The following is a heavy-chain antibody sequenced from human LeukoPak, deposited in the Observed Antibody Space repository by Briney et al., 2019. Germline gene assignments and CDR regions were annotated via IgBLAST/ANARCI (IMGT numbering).Heavy chain of an antibody. CDR1: GFTFSSYA. V-gene: IGHV3-30*04. J-gene: IGHJ3*02. CDR3: ARDTRQSAFDI. D-gene: IGHD1-1*01. CDR2: ISYDGSNK. Sequence: GGSLRLSCAASGFTFSSYAMHWVRQAPGKGLEWVAVISYDGSNKYYADSVKGRFTISRDNSKNTLYLQMNSLRAEDTAVHYCARDTRQSAFDIWGQGTMVTVSS.